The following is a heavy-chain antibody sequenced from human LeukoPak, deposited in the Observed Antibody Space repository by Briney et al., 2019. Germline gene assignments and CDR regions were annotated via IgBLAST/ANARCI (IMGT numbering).Heavy chain of an antibody. CDR2: ISGSGGST. J-gene: IGHJ4*02. Sequence: GGSLRLSCAASGFTFSSYAMSWVRQAPGKGLEWVSAISGSGGSTYCADSVKGRFTISGDNSKNTLYLQMNSLRAEDTAVYYCAKSNPSGGSCLDYWGQGTLVTVSS. D-gene: IGHD2-15*01. CDR3: AKSNPSGGSCLDY. V-gene: IGHV3-23*01. CDR1: GFTFSSYA.